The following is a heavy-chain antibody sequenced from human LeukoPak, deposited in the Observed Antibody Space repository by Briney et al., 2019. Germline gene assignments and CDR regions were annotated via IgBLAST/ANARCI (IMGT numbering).Heavy chain of an antibody. CDR2: IIQDGSEK. Sequence: PGGSLRLSCAASGFTFSSFWMSWVRQAPGKGLEWVAKIIQDGSEKYYVDSVKGRSTISRDNAKNSLYLQMNSLRVEDTAVYYCARDCGSDCSQAFDIWGQGTMVTVSS. D-gene: IGHD2-21*02. CDR1: GFTFSSFW. J-gene: IGHJ3*02. V-gene: IGHV3-7*05. CDR3: ARDCGSDCSQAFDI.